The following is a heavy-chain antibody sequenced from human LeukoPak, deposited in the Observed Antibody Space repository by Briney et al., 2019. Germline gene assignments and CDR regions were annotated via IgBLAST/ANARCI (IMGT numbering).Heavy chain of an antibody. Sequence: GGSLRLSCAASGFSFSNYAMSWVRQTPRKGLEYVSIIGGNGVATHYATSVKGRFTISRDNSKNTLYLQMGSLRAEDMAVYYCARDASDIVVVPAAVGPFDLWGQGTLVTVSS. D-gene: IGHD2-2*01. CDR3: ARDASDIVVVPAAVGPFDL. CDR1: GFSFSNYA. CDR2: IGGNGVAT. V-gene: IGHV3-64*01. J-gene: IGHJ4*02.